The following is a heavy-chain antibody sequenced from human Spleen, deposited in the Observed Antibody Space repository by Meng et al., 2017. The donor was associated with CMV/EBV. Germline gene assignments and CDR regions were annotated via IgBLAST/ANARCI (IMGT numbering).Heavy chain of an antibody. Sequence: ESLKISCAASGFTFSSYSMNWVRQAPGKGLEWVSSISGSSSYIYYAVAVKGRFTIPRDNAKNPLYLQMDSLRAGDTAPYYCARDGWSIWGQGTRVTVSS. V-gene: IGHV3-21*01. CDR3: ARDGWSI. CDR2: ISGSSSYI. D-gene: IGHD3-10*01. J-gene: IGHJ3*02. CDR1: GFTFSSYS.